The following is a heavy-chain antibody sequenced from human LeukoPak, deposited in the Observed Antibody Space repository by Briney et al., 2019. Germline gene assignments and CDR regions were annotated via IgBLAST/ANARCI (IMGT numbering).Heavy chain of an antibody. CDR1: GFTFSSFA. Sequence: PGGSLRLSCAASGFTFSSFALSWVRHAPGKGLEWVSAIGTAGDTYYPGSVKGRFTISRENAKNSLYLQMNSPRAEDTAVYYCARVSPPYCGGDCYDYWGQGTLVTVSS. CDR2: IGTAGDT. J-gene: IGHJ4*02. CDR3: ARVSPPYCGGDCYDY. D-gene: IGHD2-21*01. V-gene: IGHV3-13*01.